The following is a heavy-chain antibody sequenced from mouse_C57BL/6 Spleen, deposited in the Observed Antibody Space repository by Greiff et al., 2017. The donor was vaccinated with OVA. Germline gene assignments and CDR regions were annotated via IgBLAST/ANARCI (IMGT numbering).Heavy chain of an antibody. CDR3: ARCYYGNSWYFDV. CDR1: GYTFTSYW. V-gene: IGHV1-52*01. Sequence: QVQLQQPGAELVRPGSSVKLSCKASGYTFTSYWMHWVKQRPIQGLEWIGNIDPSNSETHYNQKFKDKATLTVDKSSSTAYMQLSSLTSEDSAGDYCARCYYGNSWYFDVWGTGTTVTGSS. J-gene: IGHJ1*03. D-gene: IGHD2-1*01. CDR2: IDPSNSET.